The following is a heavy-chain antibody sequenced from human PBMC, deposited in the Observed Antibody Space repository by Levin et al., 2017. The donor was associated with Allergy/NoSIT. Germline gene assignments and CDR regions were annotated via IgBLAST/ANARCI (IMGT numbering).Heavy chain of an antibody. Sequence: SETLSLTCAVYGGSFSGYYWSWIRQPPGKGLEWIGEINHSGSTNYNPSLKSRVTISVDTSKNQFSLKLSSVTAADTAVYYCARAKVVAADNWYFDLWGRGTLVTVSS. J-gene: IGHJ2*01. CDR1: GGSFSGYY. CDR3: ARAKVVAADNWYFDL. CDR2: INHSGST. D-gene: IGHD2-15*01. V-gene: IGHV4-34*01.